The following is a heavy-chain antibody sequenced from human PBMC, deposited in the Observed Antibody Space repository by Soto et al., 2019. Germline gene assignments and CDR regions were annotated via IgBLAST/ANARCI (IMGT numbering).Heavy chain of an antibody. D-gene: IGHD3-10*01. V-gene: IGHV1-2*02. CDR2: IDPRSGGT. Sequence: HVQLVQSGTEVKKPGASVRVSCMVSGYPFTTYYIHWVRQAPGQGLEWMGWIDPRSGGTVYEQKFQGRVTMTRDTSISTVYMDLSGLTSDDTASYYGAADDYGIFPYWGQGSLVTVSS. CDR1: GYPFTTYY. CDR3: AADDYGIFPY. J-gene: IGHJ4*02.